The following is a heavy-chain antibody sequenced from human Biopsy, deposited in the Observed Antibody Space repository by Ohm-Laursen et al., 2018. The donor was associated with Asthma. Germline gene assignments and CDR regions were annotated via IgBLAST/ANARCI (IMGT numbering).Heavy chain of an antibody. CDR2: INSVFGTT. Sequence: SSVKVSCKSLGGTFNTYVIGWVRQAPGQGLEWMGGINSVFGTTTYPQKFQDRVTITADVSPSTVYMELSSLRSEDTAVYYCARKAGSCISRTCYSLDFWGQGTLVTVSS. J-gene: IGHJ4*02. CDR3: ARKAGSCISRTCYSLDF. V-gene: IGHV1-69*01. D-gene: IGHD2-2*01. CDR1: GGTFNTYV.